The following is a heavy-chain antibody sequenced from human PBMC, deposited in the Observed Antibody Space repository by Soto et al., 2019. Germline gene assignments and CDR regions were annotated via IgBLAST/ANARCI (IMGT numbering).Heavy chain of an antibody. J-gene: IGHJ4*02. D-gene: IGHD6-6*01. V-gene: IGHV4-59*01. CDR3: ARGGSSADH. Sequence: SETLSLTCTVSGGSISGFYWSWIRQPPGKGLEWIGYIYYSGTTNYNPSLKSRGTISVDTSKNQFSLKLSSVTAADAAVYHCARGGSSADHWGQGTLVTVSS. CDR1: GGSISGFY. CDR2: IYYSGTT.